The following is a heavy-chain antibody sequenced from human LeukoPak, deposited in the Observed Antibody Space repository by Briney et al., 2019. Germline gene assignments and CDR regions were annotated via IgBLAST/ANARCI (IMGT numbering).Heavy chain of an antibody. CDR2: IRYDGSNQ. Sequence: PGGSLRLSCAASGFTFSSYGVHWVRQAPGKGLEWVAFIRYDGSNQYYADSVKGRFTISRDSSKNTPYLQMNSLRGDDTAVYYCAKDMGYNTGWTRFDYWGQGTLVTVSS. D-gene: IGHD6-19*01. J-gene: IGHJ4*02. CDR3: AKDMGYNTGWTRFDY. CDR1: GFTFSSYG. V-gene: IGHV3-30*02.